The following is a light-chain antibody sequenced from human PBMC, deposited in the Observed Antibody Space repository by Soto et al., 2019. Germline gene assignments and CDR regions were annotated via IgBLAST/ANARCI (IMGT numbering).Light chain of an antibody. CDR1: QSVSTN. Sequence: EIVMTQSPATLSVSPGERATLSCRASQSVSTNLVWYQQKPGQAPRLLIYGASTRATGVQGRFSGTGSGTEFTLTISSLQSEDSAVYYCQQYNHWWTFGQGTKVEI. V-gene: IGKV3-15*01. CDR2: GAS. CDR3: QQYNHWWT. J-gene: IGKJ1*01.